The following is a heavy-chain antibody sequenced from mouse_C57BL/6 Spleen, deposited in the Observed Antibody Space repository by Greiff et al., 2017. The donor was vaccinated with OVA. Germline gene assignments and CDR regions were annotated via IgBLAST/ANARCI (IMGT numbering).Heavy chain of an antibody. J-gene: IGHJ4*01. V-gene: IGHV1-64*01. D-gene: IGHD1-1*01. Sequence: LQQPGAELVKPGASVKLSCKASGYTFTSYWMHWVKQRPGQGLEWVGMIHPNSGSTNYNEKFKSKATLTEDKSSSTAYMQLSSLTSEDSAVYYCAIVTTGYAMDYWGQGTSVTVSS. CDR2: IHPNSGST. CDR1: GYTFTSYW. CDR3: AIVTTGYAMDY.